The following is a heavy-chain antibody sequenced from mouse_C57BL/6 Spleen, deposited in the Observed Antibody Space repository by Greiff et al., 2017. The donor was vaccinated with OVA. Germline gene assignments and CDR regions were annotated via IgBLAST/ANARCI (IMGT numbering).Heavy chain of an antibody. CDR1: GFTFSSYA. J-gene: IGHJ2*01. D-gene: IGHD2-4*01. V-gene: IGHV5-4*01. Sequence: DVQLVESGGGLVKPGGSLKLSCAASGFTFSSYAMSWVRQTPEKRLEWVATISDGGSYTYYPDNVKGRFTISRDNAKNNLYLQMSHLKSEDTAMYYCARGYYDYDCFDYWGQGTTLTVSS. CDR2: ISDGGSYT. CDR3: ARGYYDYDCFDY.